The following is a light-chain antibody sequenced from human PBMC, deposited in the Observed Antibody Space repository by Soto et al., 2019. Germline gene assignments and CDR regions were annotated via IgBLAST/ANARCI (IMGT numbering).Light chain of an antibody. CDR3: QQYGSSPLT. V-gene: IGKV3-20*01. J-gene: IGKJ1*01. CDR1: QSVSSSY. CDR2: GAS. Sequence: EIVLTQSPGTVSLSPGERATLSCRASQSVSSSYLAWYQQKPGQAPRLLISGASSRATGIPDRFSGSGSGTDFTLTISRLEPEDFAVYYCQQYGSSPLTFGQGTKVEIK.